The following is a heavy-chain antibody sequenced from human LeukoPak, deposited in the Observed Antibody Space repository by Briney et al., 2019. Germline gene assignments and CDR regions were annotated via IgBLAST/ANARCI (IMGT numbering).Heavy chain of an antibody. V-gene: IGHV3-11*04. CDR1: GFTFSDYY. CDR2: ISSSGSTI. Sequence: GRSLRLSCAASGFTFSDYYMSWIRQAPGKGLEWVSYISSSGSTIYYADSVKGRFTISRDNAKDSLYLQMNSLRAEDTAVYYCARRFLKWYYYYMDVWGKGTTVTISS. J-gene: IGHJ6*03. CDR3: ARRFLKWYYYYMDV. D-gene: IGHD2-8*01.